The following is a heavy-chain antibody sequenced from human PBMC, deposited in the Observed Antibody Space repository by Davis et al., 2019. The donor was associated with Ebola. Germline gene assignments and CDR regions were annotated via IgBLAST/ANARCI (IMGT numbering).Heavy chain of an antibody. J-gene: IGHJ5*02. CDR3: TRPVESNWFDP. Sequence: PGGPLRLSCVFSGFGFSGSAMHWVRQAPGKGLEWVGRIRTKPNNYATTYAASVGGRFTISRDDSKDTTYLQMNSLKIEDTAVYYCTRPVESNWFDPWGPGTLVTVSS. CDR2: IRTKPNNYAT. V-gene: IGHV3-73*01. CDR1: GFGFSGSA.